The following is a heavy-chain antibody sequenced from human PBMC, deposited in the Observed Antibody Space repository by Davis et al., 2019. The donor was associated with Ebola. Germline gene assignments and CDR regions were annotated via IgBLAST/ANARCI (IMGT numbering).Heavy chain of an antibody. D-gene: IGHD1-26*01. V-gene: IGHV3-23*01. CDR2: ISGADSST. Sequence: GESLKISCAASGFTFSSYAMFWVRQAPGKGLEWVSLISGADSSTYYADSVKGRFTISRDNSKNTLFLQMTSLRAEDTALYHCATDPAGASWSFHLWGRGTLVTVSS. CDR1: GFTFSSYA. J-gene: IGHJ2*01. CDR3: ATDPAGASWSFHL.